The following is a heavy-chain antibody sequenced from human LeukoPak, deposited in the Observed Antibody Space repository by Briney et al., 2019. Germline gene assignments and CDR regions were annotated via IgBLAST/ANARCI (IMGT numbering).Heavy chain of an antibody. CDR3: ARRGTAMVFDY. D-gene: IGHD5-18*01. CDR1: GASISSSSYY. V-gene: IGHV4-39*07. Sequence: SETLSLTCTVSGASISSSSYYWGWIRQPPGKGLEWIGSINYSGNTYYNPSLKSRVTISVDTSKNQFSLKLSSVTAADTAVYYCARRGTAMVFDYWGQGTLVTVSS. CDR2: INYSGNT. J-gene: IGHJ4*02.